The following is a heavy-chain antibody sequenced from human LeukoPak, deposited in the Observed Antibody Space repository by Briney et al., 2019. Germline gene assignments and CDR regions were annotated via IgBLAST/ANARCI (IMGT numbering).Heavy chain of an antibody. D-gene: IGHD2-2*01. V-gene: IGHV1-69*05. Sequence: GASVKVSXKASGGTFSSYAISWVRQAPGQGLEWMGRIIPIFGTANYAQKFHGRVTITTDESTSTAYMELSSLRSEDTAVYYCARDREGYCSSTSCYSYFDYWGQGTLVTVSS. J-gene: IGHJ4*02. CDR2: IIPIFGTA. CDR3: ARDREGYCSSTSCYSYFDY. CDR1: GGTFSSYA.